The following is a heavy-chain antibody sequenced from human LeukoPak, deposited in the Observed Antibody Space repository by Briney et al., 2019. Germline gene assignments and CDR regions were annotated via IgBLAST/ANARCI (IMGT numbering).Heavy chain of an antibody. V-gene: IGHV1-69*01. CDR1: GGTFSSYA. CDR2: IIPIFGTA. J-gene: IGHJ5*02. CDR3: AKSWSGYLNWFDP. Sequence: ASVKVSCKASGGTFSSYAISWVRQAPGQGLEWMGGIIPIFGTANYAQKFQGRVTITADEFTSTAYMELSSLRSEDTAVYYCAKSWSGYLNWFDPWGQGTLVTVSS. D-gene: IGHD3-3*01.